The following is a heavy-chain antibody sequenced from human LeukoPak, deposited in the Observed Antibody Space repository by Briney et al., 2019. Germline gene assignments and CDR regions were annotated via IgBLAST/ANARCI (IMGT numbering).Heavy chain of an antibody. CDR3: AKDGLGYCSSTSCYPDY. V-gene: IGHV3-30*02. CDR2: IRYDGSNK. J-gene: IGHJ4*02. CDR1: GFTFSSYG. Sequence: GGSLRLSCAASGFTFSSYGMHWVRQAPGKGLEWVAFIRYDGSNKYYADSVKGRFTISRDNSKNTLYLQMNSLRAEDTAVYYCAKDGLGYCSSTSCYPDYWGQGTLVTVSS. D-gene: IGHD2-2*01.